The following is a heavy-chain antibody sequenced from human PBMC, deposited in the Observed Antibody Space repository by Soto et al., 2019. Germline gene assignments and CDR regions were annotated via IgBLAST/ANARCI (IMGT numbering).Heavy chain of an antibody. CDR2: IKSKTDGGTT. CDR1: GFTFSDVW. CDR3: TKQLLLDVGGYYYDNGIDV. J-gene: IGHJ6*02. Sequence: PGGSLRLSCAASGFTFSDVWMSWVRQAPGKGLEWVGRIKSKTDGGTTDYAATVKGRFTISRDDSKNTLYLQMNSLKTEDTAVYYCTKQLLLDVGGYYYDNGIDVWGQGSTVTVSS. D-gene: IGHD2-15*01. V-gene: IGHV3-15*01.